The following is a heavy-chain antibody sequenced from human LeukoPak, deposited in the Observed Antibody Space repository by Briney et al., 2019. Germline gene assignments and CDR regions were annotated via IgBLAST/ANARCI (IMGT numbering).Heavy chain of an antibody. CDR2: NNPISGNR. CDR3: ARAVASTGSKGYSYYMDV. Sequence: ASLKVSCKASGYTFTSHDINWVRQATGQGLELMGWNNPISGNRDYAQQFQGRVTMTMDTSIGTAYMEVSSLRSDDTAVYYCARAVASTGSKGYSYYMDVWGTGTTVTVSS. V-gene: IGHV1-8*01. D-gene: IGHD1-1*01. CDR1: GYTFTSHD. J-gene: IGHJ6*03.